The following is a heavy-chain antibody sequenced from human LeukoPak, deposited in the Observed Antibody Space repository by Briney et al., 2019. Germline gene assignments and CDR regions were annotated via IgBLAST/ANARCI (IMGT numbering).Heavy chain of an antibody. CDR3: ARDPTHYYDSSGYSYGMDV. CDR1: GGTFSSYA. D-gene: IGHD3-22*01. Sequence: VKVSCEASGGTFSSYAISWVRQAPGQGLEWMGGIIPIFGTANYAQKFQGRVTITADESTSTAYMELSSLRSEDTAVYYCARDPTHYYDSSGYSYGMDVWGQGTTVTVSS. V-gene: IGHV1-69*13. J-gene: IGHJ6*02. CDR2: IIPIFGTA.